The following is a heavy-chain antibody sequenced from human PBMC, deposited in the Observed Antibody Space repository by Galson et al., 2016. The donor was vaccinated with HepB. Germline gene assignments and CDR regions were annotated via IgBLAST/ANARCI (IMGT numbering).Heavy chain of an antibody. V-gene: IGHV3-53*01. D-gene: IGHD3-16*01. CDR3: AGDPGLRNGMDV. CDR2: LYFDGTT. J-gene: IGHJ6*02. CDR1: DFSVSDNY. Sequence: SLRLSCAASDFSVSDNYMYWVRQAPGEGLEWVSVLYFDGTTFYADSVKGRFTISRDISRNTLYLQMNSLRVEDTAVYYCAGDPGLRNGMDVWGQGTTVTVTS.